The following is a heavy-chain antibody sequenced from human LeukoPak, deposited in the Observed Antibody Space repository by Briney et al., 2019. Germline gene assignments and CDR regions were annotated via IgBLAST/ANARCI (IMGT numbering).Heavy chain of an antibody. Sequence: ASVKVSCKASGYTFTGYYMHWVRQAPGQGLEWMGRINPNSGGTNCAQKFQGRVTMTRDTSISTAYMELSRLRSDDTAVYYCAREHWSKYNDFWSGYVTDWGQGALVTVSS. J-gene: IGHJ4*02. CDR2: INPNSGGT. CDR3: AREHWSKYNDFWSGYVTD. CDR1: GYTFTGYY. D-gene: IGHD3-3*01. V-gene: IGHV1-2*06.